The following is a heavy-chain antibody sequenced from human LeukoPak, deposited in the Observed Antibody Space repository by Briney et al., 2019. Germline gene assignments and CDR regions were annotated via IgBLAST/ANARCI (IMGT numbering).Heavy chain of an antibody. D-gene: IGHD6-25*01. V-gene: IGHV4-39*07. CDR2: IYYSGST. Sequence: SETLSLTCIVSGGSISSISSNNYHWGWIRQPPGKGLEWIGSIYYSGSTYYNPSLKSRVTISVDTSKNQFSLKLSSVTAADTAVYYCARGRGAAAMWVRYFDLWGRGTLVTVSS. J-gene: IGHJ2*01. CDR3: ARGRGAAAMWVRYFDL. CDR1: GGSISSISSNNYH.